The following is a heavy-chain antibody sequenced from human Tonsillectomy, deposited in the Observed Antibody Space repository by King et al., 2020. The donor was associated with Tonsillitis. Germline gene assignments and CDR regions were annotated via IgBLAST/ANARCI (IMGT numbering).Heavy chain of an antibody. J-gene: IGHJ6*02. CDR1: GFTFSSYA. D-gene: IGHD3-16*01. Sequence: VQLVESGGGLVQPGGSLRLSCAASGFTFSSYAMSWVRQAPGKGLEWVAAISGSGVSTYYADSVKGRFTISRDNSKNTLYLQMNSLRAEDTAVYYCAKHKGGGYYYYGMDVWGQGTTVTVSS. CDR2: ISGSGVST. CDR3: AKHKGGGYYYYGMDV. V-gene: IGHV3-23*04.